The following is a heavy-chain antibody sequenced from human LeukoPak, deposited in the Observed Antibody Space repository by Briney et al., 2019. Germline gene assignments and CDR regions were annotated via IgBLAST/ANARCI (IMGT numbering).Heavy chain of an antibody. V-gene: IGHV3-7*01. D-gene: IGHD2-2*01. Sequence: ETLSLTCTVSGGSISSYYWSWIRQPPGKGLEWVANIKQDGSQIFYVDSVKGRFTISRDTAKNSLSLQMNSLRAEDTAVYYCAREYCSGTSCYGYFDYWGQGTLVTVSS. CDR3: AREYCSGTSCYGYFDY. J-gene: IGHJ4*02. CDR1: GGSISSYY. CDR2: IKQDGSQI.